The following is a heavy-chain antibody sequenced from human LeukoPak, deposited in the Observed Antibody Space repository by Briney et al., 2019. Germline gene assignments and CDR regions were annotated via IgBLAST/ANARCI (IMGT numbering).Heavy chain of an antibody. CDR2: INTSVGT. CDR3: ARAKYWYFDL. V-gene: IGHV4-4*07. CDR1: GGSINNYY. Sequence: PSETLSLTCTVSGGSINNYYWNWIRQPAGKGLEWIGRINTSVGTSYNPSLNGRVTMSVDTSKTQFALKLSSVTAADTAVYYCARAKYWYFDLWGRGTLVTVSS. J-gene: IGHJ2*01.